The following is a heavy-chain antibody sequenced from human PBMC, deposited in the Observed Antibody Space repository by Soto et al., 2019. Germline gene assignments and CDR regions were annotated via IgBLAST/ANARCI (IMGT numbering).Heavy chain of an antibody. CDR1: GGSFSGYY. V-gene: IGHV4-34*01. J-gene: IGHJ6*02. CDR3: ARGRGSREDYYYGMDV. Sequence: ETLSLTCAVYGGSFSGYYWSWIRQPPGKGLEWIGEINHSGSTNYNPSLKSRVTISVDTSKNQFSLKLSSVTAADTAVYYCARGRGSREDYYYGMDVWGQGTTVTVSS. CDR2: INHSGST. D-gene: IGHD6-13*01.